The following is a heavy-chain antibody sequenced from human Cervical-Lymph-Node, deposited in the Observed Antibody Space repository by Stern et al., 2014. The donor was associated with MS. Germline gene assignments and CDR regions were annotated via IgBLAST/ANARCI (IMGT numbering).Heavy chain of an antibody. Sequence: EVQLVESGGGLVQPGRSLRLSCAASGFTLGDYAMHWVRQAPGQGLEWVSSATWNSRTIEYADPVKGRFTISRDNAKNSLYLQMNSLRPEDTAFYFCAKDRGFGDLSSNTTDCWGQGTLVTVSS. J-gene: IGHJ4*02. CDR2: ATWNSRTI. CDR1: GFTLGDYA. V-gene: IGHV3-9*01. CDR3: AKDRGFGDLSSNTTDC. D-gene: IGHD3-10*01.